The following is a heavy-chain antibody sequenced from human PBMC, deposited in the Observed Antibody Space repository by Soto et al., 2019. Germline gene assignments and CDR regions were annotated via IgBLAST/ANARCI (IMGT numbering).Heavy chain of an antibody. D-gene: IGHD6-13*01. Sequence: QVHLQESGPGLVKPSGTLSLTCAVSGGSINSTNWWTWIRQPPGRGPEWIGEIYRSGSTIYNPSPKSRVTISLDKSKKQCSLRVTSVTAADTAVYYCARDAGTWFDPWGQGILVTVSS. J-gene: IGHJ5*02. V-gene: IGHV4-4*02. CDR2: IYRSGST. CDR1: GGSINSTNW. CDR3: ARDAGTWFDP.